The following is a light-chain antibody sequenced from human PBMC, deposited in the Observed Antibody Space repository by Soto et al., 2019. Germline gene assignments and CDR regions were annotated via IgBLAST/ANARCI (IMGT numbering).Light chain of an antibody. V-gene: IGKV2-24*01. CDR3: IKFSLFPRT. J-gene: IGKJ1*01. CDR2: QVS. Sequence: VLTQTPLSSPVTLGQPASISCRSSQSLVYSDGNTYLSWLQQRPGQPPRLLSYQVSNRFSGVPDRLSGGGAGTHFTLKINRVESEDVGFYSFIKFSLFPRTSGQGPKVEIK. CDR1: QSLVYSDGNTY.